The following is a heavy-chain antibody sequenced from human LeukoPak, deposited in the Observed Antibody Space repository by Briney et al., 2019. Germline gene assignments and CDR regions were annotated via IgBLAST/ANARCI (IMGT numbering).Heavy chain of an antibody. CDR1: GFTFRSYA. D-gene: IGHD6-13*01. Sequence: GGSLRLSCAASGFTFRSYAMSWVRQAPGKGLEWVSVIYSGGSTYYADSVKGRFTISRDNSKNTLYLQMNSLRAEDTAVYYCARNLWYSSSWYGAFDIWGQGTLVTVSS. J-gene: IGHJ3*02. V-gene: IGHV3-66*02. CDR3: ARNLWYSSSWYGAFDI. CDR2: IYSGGST.